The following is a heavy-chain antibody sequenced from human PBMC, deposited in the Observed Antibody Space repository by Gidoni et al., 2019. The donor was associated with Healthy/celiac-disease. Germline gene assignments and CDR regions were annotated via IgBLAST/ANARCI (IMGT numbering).Heavy chain of an antibody. CDR2: ISAYNGNT. V-gene: IGHV1-18*01. J-gene: IGHJ6*02. CDR3: AREGATEWELPNYYYGMDV. CDR1: GYTFTSYG. D-gene: IGHD1-26*01. Sequence: QVQLVQPGAEVKKPGASVKVSCKASGYTFTSYGISWVRQPPGQGLEWMGWISAYNGNTNCARKLQGRVTMTTDTSTSTAYMELRSLRSDDTAVYYCAREGATEWELPNYYYGMDVWGQGTTVTVSS.